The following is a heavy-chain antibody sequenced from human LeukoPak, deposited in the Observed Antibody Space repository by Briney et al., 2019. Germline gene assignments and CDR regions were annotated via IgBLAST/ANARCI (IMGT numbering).Heavy chain of an antibody. Sequence: QPGGSLRLSCAASGFTFSSYSMNWVRQAPGKGLEWVSYISSSSSTIYYADSVKGRFTISRDNAKNSLYLQMNSLRAEDTAVCYCAREDIVVVVAAYYYYGMDVWGQGTTVTVSS. D-gene: IGHD2-15*01. CDR3: AREDIVVVVAAYYYYGMDV. CDR1: GFTFSSYS. J-gene: IGHJ6*02. V-gene: IGHV3-48*01. CDR2: ISSSSSTI.